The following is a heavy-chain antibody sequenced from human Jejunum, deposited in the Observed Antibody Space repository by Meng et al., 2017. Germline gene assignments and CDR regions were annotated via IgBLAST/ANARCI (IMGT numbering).Heavy chain of an antibody. CDR2: FTRGGTT. V-gene: IGHV4-34*02. CDR1: GGSISGYF. J-gene: IGHJ4*02. D-gene: IGHD1-26*01. CDR3: ARHEVDFDN. Sequence: VQLQRWVAGRLKPSETLSLTCAVYGGSISGYFWSWIRQAPGEGLEWVGEFTRGGTTNYNPSLKSRVTISADTSKNQFSLTLSSVSAADTAVYYCARHEVDFDNWGQGTLVTVSS.